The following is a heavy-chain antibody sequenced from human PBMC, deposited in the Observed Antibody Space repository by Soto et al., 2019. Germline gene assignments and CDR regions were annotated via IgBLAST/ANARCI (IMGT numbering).Heavy chain of an antibody. Sequence: QVQLQQWGAGLLKPSETLSLTCAVYGGSFSGYYWSWIRQPPGKGLEWIGEINHSGSTNYNPSLKSRVTTSVDTSKNQFSLKLSSVTAADTAVYYCARVGSGYSVIGYWGQGTLVTVSS. CDR2: INHSGST. V-gene: IGHV4-34*01. CDR3: ARVGSGYSVIGY. J-gene: IGHJ4*02. D-gene: IGHD6-19*01. CDR1: GGSFSGYY.